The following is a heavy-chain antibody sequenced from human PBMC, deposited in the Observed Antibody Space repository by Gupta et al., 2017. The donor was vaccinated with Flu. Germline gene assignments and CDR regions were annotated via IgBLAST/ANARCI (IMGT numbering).Heavy chain of an antibody. D-gene: IGHD3-10*01. Sequence: TFSSYGMHWVHQAPGKGLEWVAVIWSNGNNKYYADSVKGRFTFSRDNSKSTLSLQMDSLRAEDTAIYYCVRERGPFDAFDIWGQGTMVTVSS. CDR1: TFSSYG. CDR2: IWSNGNNK. CDR3: VRERGPFDAFDI. V-gene: IGHV3-33*01. J-gene: IGHJ3*02.